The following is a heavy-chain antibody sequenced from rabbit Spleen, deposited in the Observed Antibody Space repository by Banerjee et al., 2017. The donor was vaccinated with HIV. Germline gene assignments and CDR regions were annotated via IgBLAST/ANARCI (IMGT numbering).Heavy chain of an antibody. CDR2: IYAGSTGTT. J-gene: IGHJ4*01. D-gene: IGHD1-1*01. Sequence: QSLEESGGDLVKPGASLTLTCTASGFSFSPVNWIYWVRQAPGKGLEWIGTIYAGSTGTTDYARWAKGRFPISKTSSTTVTLQVTSLTAADTATYFCTRDDGSGHYIDGYFNLWGQGTLVTVS. V-gene: IGHV1S40*01. CDR3: TRDDGSGHYIDGYFNL. CDR1: GFSFSPVNW.